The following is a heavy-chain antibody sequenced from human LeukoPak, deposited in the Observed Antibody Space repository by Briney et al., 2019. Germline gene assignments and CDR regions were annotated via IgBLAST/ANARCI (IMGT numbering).Heavy chain of an antibody. D-gene: IGHD5-18*01. CDR3: ARGIQLWSGNWFDP. CDR1: GGTFSSYA. J-gene: IGHJ5*02. CDR2: IIPLFGTA. V-gene: IGHV1-69*05. Sequence: SVKVSCKASGGTFSSYAISWVRQAPGQGLEWMGRIIPLFGTANYAQKFQGRVTITTDESTSTAYMELSSLRSEDTAVYYCARGIQLWSGNWFDPWGQGTLVTVSS.